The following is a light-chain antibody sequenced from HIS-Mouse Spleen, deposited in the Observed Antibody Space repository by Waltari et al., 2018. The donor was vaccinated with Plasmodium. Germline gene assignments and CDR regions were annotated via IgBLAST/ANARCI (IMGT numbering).Light chain of an antibody. CDR3: QQSYSTWT. CDR2: AAS. V-gene: IGKV1-39*01. J-gene: IGKJ1*01. Sequence: DIQMTQSPSSLSASVGDRVTITCRASQSISSYLNWYQQKLGKAPKLLIYAASSLQSGVPSRFCGSGSGTDFTLTISSLQPEDFATYYCQQSYSTWTFGQGTKVEIK. CDR1: QSISSY.